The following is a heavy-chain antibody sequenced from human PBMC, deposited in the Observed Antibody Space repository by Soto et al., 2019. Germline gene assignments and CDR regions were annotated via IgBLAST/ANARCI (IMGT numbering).Heavy chain of an antibody. D-gene: IGHD3-22*01. V-gene: IGHV1-69*01. CDR1: GGTFSSYA. J-gene: IGHJ4*02. Sequence: QVQLVQSGAEVKKPGSSVKVSCKASGGTFSSYAISWVRQAPGQGLEWMGGIIPIFGTANYAQKFQGRVTITADESTSTAYMELSSLRSEDTAVYYCARPPRARYYYDSSGYLDYWGQGTLVTVSS. CDR3: ARPPRARYYYDSSGYLDY. CDR2: IIPIFGTA.